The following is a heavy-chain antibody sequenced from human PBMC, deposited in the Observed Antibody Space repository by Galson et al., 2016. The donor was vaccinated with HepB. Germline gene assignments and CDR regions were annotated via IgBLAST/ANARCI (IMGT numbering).Heavy chain of an antibody. J-gene: IGHJ4*02. CDR3: ARRRGSGSHDY. Sequence: SLRLSCAASGFTPSGYWMSWVRQAPGKGLEWVANIKQDGSEEYYVDSVKGRFTISRDNAKNSLYLQMNSLRAEDTAVYYCARRRGSGSHDYWGQGTLVTVSS. D-gene: IGHD3-10*01. CDR2: IKQDGSEE. V-gene: IGHV3-7*05. CDR1: GFTPSGYW.